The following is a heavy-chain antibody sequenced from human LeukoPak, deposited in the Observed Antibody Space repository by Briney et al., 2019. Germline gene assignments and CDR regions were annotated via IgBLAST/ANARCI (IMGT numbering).Heavy chain of an antibody. CDR3: ARGDYDSSGYYLD. J-gene: IGHJ4*02. V-gene: IGHV1-69*05. Sequence: ASVKVSCKASGGTFSRYAISWVRQAPGQGLEWMGGIIPIFGTANYAQKFQGRVTITTDESTSTAYMELSSLRSEDTAVYYCARGDYDSSGYYLDWGQGTLVTVSS. D-gene: IGHD3-22*01. CDR1: GGTFSRYA. CDR2: IIPIFGTA.